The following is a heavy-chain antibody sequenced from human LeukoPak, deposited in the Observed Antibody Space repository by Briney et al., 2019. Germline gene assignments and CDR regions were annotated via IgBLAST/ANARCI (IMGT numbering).Heavy chain of an antibody. V-gene: IGHV3-23*01. Sequence: GGSLRLSCAASGFTFTRYGMNWVRQAPGKGLEWVSCISGGTAATYYADSVKGRFTISKDNSKNTLYLQMNSLRAEDTAVYYYARASGLRSFTLNSWGLGTLVTVSS. D-gene: IGHD3-3*01. J-gene: IGHJ4*02. CDR1: GFTFTRYG. CDR2: ISGGTAAT. CDR3: ARASGLRSFTLNS.